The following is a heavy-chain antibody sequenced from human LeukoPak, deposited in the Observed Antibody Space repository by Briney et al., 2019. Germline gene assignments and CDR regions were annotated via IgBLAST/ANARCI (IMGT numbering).Heavy chain of an antibody. CDR2: FNPSGGST. CDR3: AREGRPGMTTIRGALDY. D-gene: IGHD5-24*01. J-gene: IGHJ4*02. Sequence: ASVPVSCQASGYTFTNYYIHWVRQAPGHGLEWMGIFNPSGGSTSYAQKFQGRVTMTRDTSTSTVYMELSSLRSEDTALYYCAREGRPGMTTIRGALDYWGQGTLVTVSS. V-gene: IGHV1-46*01. CDR1: GYTFTNYY.